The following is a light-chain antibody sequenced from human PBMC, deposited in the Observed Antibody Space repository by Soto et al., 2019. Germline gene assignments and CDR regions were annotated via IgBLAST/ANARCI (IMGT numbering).Light chain of an antibody. V-gene: IGLV2-14*01. J-gene: IGLJ1*01. CDR3: SSYTSSSTPHV. CDR1: SSDVGGYDY. CDR2: EVS. Sequence: QSALAQPASVSGYPGQSITLSCTGTSSDVGGYDYVSWYQQHPGKAPKLMIYEVSHRPSGVSNRFSGSKSDNTASLTISGLQADDEAYYYCSSYTSSSTPHVFGTGTKVTVL.